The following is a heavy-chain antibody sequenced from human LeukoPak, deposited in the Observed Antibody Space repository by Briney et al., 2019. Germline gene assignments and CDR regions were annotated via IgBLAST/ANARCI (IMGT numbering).Heavy chain of an antibody. V-gene: IGHV4-34*01. CDR1: GGSFSGYY. Sequence: PSETLSLTCAVYGGSFSGYYWSWIRQPPGKGLEWIGEINHSGSTNYNPSLKSRVTISVDTSKNQFSLKLSSATAADTAVYYCARRSYSSGWYTPNYFDYWGQGTLVTVSS. CDR2: INHSGST. CDR3: ARRSYSSGWYTPNYFDY. D-gene: IGHD6-19*01. J-gene: IGHJ4*02.